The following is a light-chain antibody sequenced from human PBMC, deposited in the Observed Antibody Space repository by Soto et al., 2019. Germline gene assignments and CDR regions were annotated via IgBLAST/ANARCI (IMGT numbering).Light chain of an antibody. J-gene: IGLJ2*01. V-gene: IGLV2-14*01. CDR2: DVS. Sequence: QSVLTQPASVSGSPGQSITISCTGSSSDVGAYNYVSWYQQHPGKAPKLMIYDVSNRPSGVSNRFSGSKSGNTASLPISGLQAEDEADYYCSSYASSSPVIFGGGTKLTVL. CDR3: SSYASSSPVI. CDR1: SSDVGAYNY.